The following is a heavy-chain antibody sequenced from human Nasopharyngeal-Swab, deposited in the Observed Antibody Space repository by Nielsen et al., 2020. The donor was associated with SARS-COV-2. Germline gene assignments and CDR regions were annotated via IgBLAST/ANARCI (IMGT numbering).Heavy chain of an antibody. D-gene: IGHD6-13*01. CDR2: ISYDGSNK. CDR1: GFTFSSYG. Sequence: GESLKISCAASGFTFSSYGMHWVRQAPGKGLEWVAVISYDGSNKYYADSVKGRFTISRDNSKNTLYLQMNSLRAEDTAVYYCAKVGGGGQQLVRYFDYWGQGTLVTVSS. V-gene: IGHV3-30*18. J-gene: IGHJ4*02. CDR3: AKVGGGGQQLVRYFDY.